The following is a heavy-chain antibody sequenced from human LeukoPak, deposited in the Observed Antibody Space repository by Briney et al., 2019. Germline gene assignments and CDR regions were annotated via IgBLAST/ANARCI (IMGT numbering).Heavy chain of an antibody. CDR2: INPNSGGT. CDR1: GYTFTSNY. CDR3: ARDLGGRWLQLQVFDY. J-gene: IGHJ4*02. D-gene: IGHD5-24*01. V-gene: IGHV1-2*02. Sequence: ASVKVSCKAFGYTFTSNYMHWVRQAPGQGLEWMGWINPNSGGTNCAQKFQGRVTMTRDTSISTAYMELSRLRSDDTAVYYCARDLGGRWLQLQVFDYWGQGTLVTVSS.